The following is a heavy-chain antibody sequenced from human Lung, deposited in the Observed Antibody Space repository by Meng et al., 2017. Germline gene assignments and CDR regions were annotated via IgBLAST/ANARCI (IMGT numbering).Heavy chain of an antibody. Sequence: QGPPQQCGAVLLTPSVTLSRTCVVSGGSFSDYSWSWIRQPPGKGLEWIGEINHSGSTNYNPSLESRATISVDTSQNNLSLKLSSVTAADSAVYYCARGPTTMAHDFDYWGQGTLVTVSS. CDR2: INHSGST. J-gene: IGHJ4*02. D-gene: IGHD4-11*01. CDR3: ARGPTTMAHDFDY. V-gene: IGHV4-34*01. CDR1: GGSFSDYS.